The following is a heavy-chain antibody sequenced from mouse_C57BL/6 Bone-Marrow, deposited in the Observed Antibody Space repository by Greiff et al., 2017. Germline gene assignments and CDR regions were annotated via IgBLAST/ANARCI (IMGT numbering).Heavy chain of an antibody. V-gene: IGHV1-81*01. Sequence: VKLMESGAELARPGASVKLSCKASGYTFTSYGISWVKQRTGQGLEWIGEIYPRSGNTYYNEKFKGKATLTADKSSSTAYMELRSLTSEDSAVYFCARDYYGSSYGDYYAMDYWGQGTSVTVSS. CDR3: ARDYYGSSYGDYYAMDY. CDR1: GYTFTSYG. CDR2: IYPRSGNT. D-gene: IGHD1-1*01. J-gene: IGHJ4*01.